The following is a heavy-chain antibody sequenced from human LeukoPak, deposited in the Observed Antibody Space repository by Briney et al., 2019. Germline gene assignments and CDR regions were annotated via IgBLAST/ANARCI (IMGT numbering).Heavy chain of an antibody. D-gene: IGHD3-3*01. J-gene: IGHJ4*02. CDR2: ISGSGGST. CDR3: AKKPRKAYYDFWSGFDY. CDR1: GFTFSSYA. V-gene: IGHV3-23*01. Sequence: GGSLRLSCAASGFTFSSYAMSWVRQAPGKGLEWVSAISGSGGSTYYADSVKGRFTISRDNSKNTLYLQMNSLRAEDTAVYYCAKKPRKAYYDFWSGFDYWGQGTLVTVSS.